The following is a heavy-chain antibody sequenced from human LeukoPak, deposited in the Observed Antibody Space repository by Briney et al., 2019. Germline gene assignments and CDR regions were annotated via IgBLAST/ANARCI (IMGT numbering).Heavy chain of an antibody. CDR3: ARETLDGYNSDALDI. D-gene: IGHD5-24*01. CDR2: ISAYNGNT. Sequence: ASVKVSCKASGYTFTSYGISWVRQAPGQGLEWMGWISAYNGNTNYAQKLQGRVTMTTDTSTSTAYMELRSLRSDDTAVYYCARETLDGYNSDALDIWGQGTMVTVSS. V-gene: IGHV1-18*01. CDR1: GYTFTSYG. J-gene: IGHJ3*02.